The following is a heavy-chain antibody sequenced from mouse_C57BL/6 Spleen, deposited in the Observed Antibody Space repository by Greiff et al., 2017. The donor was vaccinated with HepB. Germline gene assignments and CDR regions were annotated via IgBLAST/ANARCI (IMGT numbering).Heavy chain of an antibody. V-gene: IGHV1-47*01. CDR1: GYTFTTYP. J-gene: IGHJ1*03. CDR3: ARGGYYEGYFDV. CDR2: FHPYNDDT. D-gene: IGHD2-3*01. Sequence: LVESGAELVKPGASVKMSCKASGYTFTTYPIEWMKQNHGKSLEWIGNFHPYNDDTKYNEKFKGKATLTVEKSSSTVYLELSRLTSDDSAVYYCARGGYYEGYFDVWGTGTTVTVSS.